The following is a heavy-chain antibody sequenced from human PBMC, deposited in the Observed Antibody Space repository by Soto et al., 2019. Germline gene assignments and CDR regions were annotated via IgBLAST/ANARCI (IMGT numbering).Heavy chain of an antibody. Sequence: KSSETLSLTCSVSGGSINSYFWNWVRQPPGRGLEWIGYISYSGSTNYNPSLKSRVTISVDTSSNQCSLKLTFVTAADTAVYYCARASSGRSYFDPWGQGALVTVSS. V-gene: IGHV4-59*01. CDR2: ISYSGST. CDR1: GGSINSYF. J-gene: IGHJ5*02. CDR3: ARASSGRSYFDP. D-gene: IGHD1-26*01.